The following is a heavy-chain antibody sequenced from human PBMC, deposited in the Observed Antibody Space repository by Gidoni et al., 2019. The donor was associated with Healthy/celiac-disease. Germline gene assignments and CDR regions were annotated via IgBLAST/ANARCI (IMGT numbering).Heavy chain of an antibody. CDR2: IKSKTDGGTT. V-gene: IGHV3-15*01. J-gene: IGHJ4*02. CDR1: GFTFSNAW. D-gene: IGHD3-16*02. CDR3: TTDGGKYDYVWGSYRFLDY. Sequence: EVQLVESGGGLVKPGGSLRLSCAASGFTFSNAWMSWVRQAPGKGLEWGGRIKSKTDGGTTDYAAPVKGRFTISRDDSKNTLYLQMNSLKTEDTAVYYCTTDGGKYDYVWGSYRFLDYWGQGTLVTVSS.